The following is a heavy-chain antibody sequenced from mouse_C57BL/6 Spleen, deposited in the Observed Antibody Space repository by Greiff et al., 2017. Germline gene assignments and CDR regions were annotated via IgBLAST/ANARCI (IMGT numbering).Heavy chain of an antibody. CDR2: ISSGSSTI. V-gene: IGHV5-17*01. CDR3: ARGITTVVATNFDY. J-gene: IGHJ2*01. Sequence: EVMLVESGGGLVTPGGSLKLSCAASGFTFSDSGMHLVRQAPEKGLEWVAYISSGSSTIYYADTVKGRFTISRDNAKNTLFLQMTSLRSEDTAMYYCARGITTVVATNFDYWGQGTTLTVSS. D-gene: IGHD1-1*01. CDR1: GFTFSDSG.